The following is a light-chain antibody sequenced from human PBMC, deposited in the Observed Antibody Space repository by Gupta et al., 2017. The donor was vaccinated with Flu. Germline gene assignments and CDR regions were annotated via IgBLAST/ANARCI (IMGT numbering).Light chain of an antibody. J-gene: IGKJ3*01. CDR3: QHYNNWPFT. CDR1: QSVGSS. Sequence: PATLSASPGERVILSCRASQSVGSSLAWYQQRPGQAPRLLIYATSFRATDIPARFSGSGSGTXFTLSIXSLQSEDFALYYCQHYNNWPFTFGXGTKVDFK. CDR2: ATS. V-gene: IGKV3-15*01.